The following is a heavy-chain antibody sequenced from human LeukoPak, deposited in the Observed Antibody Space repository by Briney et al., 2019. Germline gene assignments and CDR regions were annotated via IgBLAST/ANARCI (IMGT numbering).Heavy chain of an antibody. V-gene: IGHV3-30*04. CDR3: ATGLLYSSSLFDY. CDR1: GFTFSSYA. D-gene: IGHD6-6*01. CDR2: ISYDGSNK. Sequence: PGRSLRLSCAASGFTFSSYAMHWVRQAPGKGLEWVAVISYDGSNKYYADSVKGRFTISRDNSKNTLYLQMNSLRAEDTAVYYCATGLLYSSSLFDYWGQGTLVTVSS. J-gene: IGHJ4*02.